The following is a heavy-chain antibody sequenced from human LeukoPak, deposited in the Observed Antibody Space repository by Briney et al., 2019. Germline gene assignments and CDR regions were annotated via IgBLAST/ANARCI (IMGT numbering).Heavy chain of an antibody. V-gene: IGHV3-15*01. Sequence: PGGSLRLSCAASGFDFNNPWMSWVRQPPGKGLEWVGRIKSGTHGGTTDYAAPVKGRFIISRDDSKTSLYLQMNSLKTDDTAVYFCATDRAATVSSGHYDFDYWGQGILVTVSS. CDR1: GFDFNNPW. D-gene: IGHD3-22*01. CDR3: ATDRAATVSSGHYDFDY. CDR2: IKSGTHGGTT. J-gene: IGHJ4*02.